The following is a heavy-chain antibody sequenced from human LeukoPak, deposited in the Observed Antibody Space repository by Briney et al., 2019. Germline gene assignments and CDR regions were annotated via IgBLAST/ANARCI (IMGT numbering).Heavy chain of an antibody. CDR3: ARQGSHYDFWSGYSHDFEY. V-gene: IGHV5-51*01. J-gene: IGHJ4*02. CDR1: GYSFTNYW. Sequence: GESLKISCKGSGYSFTNYWIGWVRQMPGKGLEWMGIIYPGDSETRYSPSFQGQVTISADKSISTAYLQWNSLKASDTAMYYCARQGSHYDFWSGYSHDFEYWGQGSLVTVSS. CDR2: IYPGDSET. D-gene: IGHD3-3*01.